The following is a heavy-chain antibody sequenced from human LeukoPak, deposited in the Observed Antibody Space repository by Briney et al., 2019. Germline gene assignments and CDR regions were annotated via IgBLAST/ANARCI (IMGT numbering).Heavy chain of an antibody. V-gene: IGHV3-74*01. CDR1: GFTFSSYW. D-gene: IGHD2-21*02. J-gene: IGHJ2*01. Sequence: GGSLRLSCSASGFTFSSYWMHWVRQAPGKGLVWVSRINSDGSSTSYADSVKGRFTISRDNAKNTLYLQMNSLRAEDTAVYYCARDRSLTDWYFDLWGRGTLVTVSS. CDR2: INSDGSST. CDR3: ARDRSLTDWYFDL.